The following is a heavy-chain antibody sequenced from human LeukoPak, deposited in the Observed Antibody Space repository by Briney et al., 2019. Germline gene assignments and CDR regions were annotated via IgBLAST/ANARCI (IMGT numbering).Heavy chain of an antibody. CDR3: ARDISSTWFYY. V-gene: IGHV4-39*07. D-gene: IGHD3-3*02. Sequence: NPSETLSLTCTVSTGSFSSRIYYWGWLRQPPGKGLEWIGTISSGGSTDYNPSLKSRVTMSLDTSKTQFSLKVISVTAADTATYYCARDISSTWFYYWGQGTLVTVPS. J-gene: IGHJ4*02. CDR2: ISSGGST. CDR1: TGSFSSRIYY.